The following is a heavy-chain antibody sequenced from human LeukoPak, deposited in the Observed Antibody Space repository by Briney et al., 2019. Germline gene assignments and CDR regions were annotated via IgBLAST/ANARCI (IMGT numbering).Heavy chain of an antibody. CDR2: IIPIFGTG. D-gene: IGHD3-22*01. CDR1: GGTFSTSA. V-gene: IGHV1-69*13. CDR3: ARGLGDSSGYYFSDN. Sequence: AASVKVSCKTSGGTFSTSAISWVRRAPGQGLEWMGGIIPIFGTGNYAQKFQGRVTITADEFTSTAYMELSSLTSEDTAVYYCARGLGDSSGYYFSDNWGQGTLVTVSS. J-gene: IGHJ4*02.